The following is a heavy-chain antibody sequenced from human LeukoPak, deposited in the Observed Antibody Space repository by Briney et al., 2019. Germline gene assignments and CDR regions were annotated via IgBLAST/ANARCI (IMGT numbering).Heavy chain of an antibody. J-gene: IGHJ4*02. D-gene: IGHD3-3*02. CDR2: ITTDT. V-gene: IGHV3-23*01. Sequence: PGGSLRLSCAASGFAFNSYDMTWVRRAPGKGLEWVSLITTDTYYADSVRGRFTISRDNSKNSLYLQMNSLRAEDTALYYCAKDTFHMATHYFDYWGQGTLVTVSS. CDR1: GFAFNSYD. CDR3: AKDTFHMATHYFDY.